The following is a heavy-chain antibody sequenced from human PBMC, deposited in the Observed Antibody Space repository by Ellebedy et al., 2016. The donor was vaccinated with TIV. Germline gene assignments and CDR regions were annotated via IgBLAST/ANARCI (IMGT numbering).Heavy chain of an antibody. CDR1: GFTFSSYA. J-gene: IGHJ4*02. CDR3: AKGRGYMTTVTEFDF. CDR2: ISSSGGTA. D-gene: IGHD4-11*01. Sequence: GESLKISCAASGFTFSSYAMSWVRQAPGKGLEWVPPISSSGGTAYYADSVKGRFTISRDNSKNTLYLQMNSLRAEDTAVYYCAKGRGYMTTVTEFDFWGQGTLVTVSS. V-gene: IGHV3-23*01.